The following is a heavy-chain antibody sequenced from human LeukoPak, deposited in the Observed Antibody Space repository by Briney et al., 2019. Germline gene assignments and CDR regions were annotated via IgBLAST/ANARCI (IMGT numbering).Heavy chain of an antibody. V-gene: IGHV4-4*07. Sequence: SETLSLTCIVSGDSISGKYWSWIRRPARKGLEWLGRIYSSGTTDYSPSLMSRVTMSLDTSKNHISLRLRSVTAADTAVYYCARLDILVPRAVEWFDPWGQGTVVTVSS. D-gene: IGHD2-2*01. CDR2: IYSSGTT. J-gene: IGHJ5*01. CDR3: ARLDILVPRAVEWFDP. CDR1: GDSISGKY.